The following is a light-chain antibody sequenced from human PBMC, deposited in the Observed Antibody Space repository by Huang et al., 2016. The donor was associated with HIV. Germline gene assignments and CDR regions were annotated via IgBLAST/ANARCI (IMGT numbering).Light chain of an antibody. CDR1: QNISYY. Sequence: DIQMTQSPPSLSASVGSRVALTCRASQNISYYLNWYQEKSGKAPNLLLYAASRLVSGVPSRFSGGGSGSNFILTITNLQPEDIGTYYCQQSYSLPLSFGPGTTVNVK. J-gene: IGKJ3*01. CDR3: QQSYSLPLS. CDR2: AAS. V-gene: IGKV1-39*01.